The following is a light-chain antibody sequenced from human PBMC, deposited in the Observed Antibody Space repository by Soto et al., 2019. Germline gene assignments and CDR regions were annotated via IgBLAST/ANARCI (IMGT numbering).Light chain of an antibody. CDR1: QSVSSN. Sequence: EIVMTQSPATLSVSPGERATLSCRVSQSVSSNLAWYHQKPGQAPRRLIYGASTRATGIPARFSGSGSGTEFTITISSLQSEDFAVYYCQQYNNLPRTFGQGTKVEIK. CDR3: QQYNNLPRT. V-gene: IGKV3-15*01. CDR2: GAS. J-gene: IGKJ1*01.